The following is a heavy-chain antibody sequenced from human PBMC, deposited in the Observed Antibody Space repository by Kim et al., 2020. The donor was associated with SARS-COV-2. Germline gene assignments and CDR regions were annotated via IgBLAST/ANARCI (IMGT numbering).Heavy chain of an antibody. D-gene: IGHD3-16*01. V-gene: IGHV3-7*01. CDR1: GFRFSTYG. CDR2: IKQDGREK. Sequence: GGSLRLSCAASGFRFSTYGMSWVRQAPGKGLEWVAVIKQDGREKYYVDSVKGRFTISRDNPKNSLSLQINSMIAEDTAVYYCVRDWGGSETSFDVWG. CDR3: VRDWGGSETSFDV. J-gene: IGHJ3*01.